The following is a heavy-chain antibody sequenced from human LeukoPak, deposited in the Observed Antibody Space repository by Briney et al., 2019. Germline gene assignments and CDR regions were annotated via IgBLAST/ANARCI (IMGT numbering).Heavy chain of an antibody. CDR3: ARAKSVVVTGAGALGY. V-gene: IGHV1-18*01. D-gene: IGHD6-19*01. Sequence: ASVKVSCKASGYTFTSFGINWVRRAPGQGLEWMGWISAYNGNTNYAQKIRDRVTMTTDTSTRTAYMELRSLRSDDTAVYYCARAKSVVVTGAGALGYWGQGTLVTVSS. CDR1: GYTFTSFG. CDR2: ISAYNGNT. J-gene: IGHJ4*02.